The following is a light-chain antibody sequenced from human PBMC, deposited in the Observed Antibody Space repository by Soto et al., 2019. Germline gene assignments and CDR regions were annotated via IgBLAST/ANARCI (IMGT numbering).Light chain of an antibody. V-gene: IGLV2-14*01. Sequence: QSALTQPASVSGSPGQSITISCTGTSSDVGGYKYVSWYQQHPGKAPKLMIYEVSYRPSGVSNRFSGSKSGDTASLTISGLQADDEADYYCSSYATSGTVLFGGGTKLTVL. CDR1: SSDVGGYKY. CDR2: EVS. CDR3: SSYATSGTVL. J-gene: IGLJ2*01.